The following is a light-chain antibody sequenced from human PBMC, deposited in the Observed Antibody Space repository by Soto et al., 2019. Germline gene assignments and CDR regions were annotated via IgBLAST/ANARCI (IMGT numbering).Light chain of an antibody. CDR3: CSYVDATTYV. J-gene: IGLJ1*01. CDR1: SSTVGGFNV. V-gene: IGLV2-23*01. CDR2: EGI. Sequence: SALTQPASVSGSPGQSITISCTGTSSTVGGFNVVSWYQQHPGKAPKVIIYEGIKRPSGVSNRFSGSNSGSTASLTISGLQAEDEADYYCCSYVDATTYVFGTGTKVTVL.